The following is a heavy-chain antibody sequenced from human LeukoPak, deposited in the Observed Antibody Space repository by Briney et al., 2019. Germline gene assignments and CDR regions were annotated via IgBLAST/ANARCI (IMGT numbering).Heavy chain of an antibody. CDR1: GFTFSSYS. CDR2: ISSSSSTI. CDR3: AKSLTYYDILTGYSYFDY. Sequence: GGSLRLSCAASGFTFSSYSMNWVRQAPGKGLEWVSYISSSSSTIYYADSVKGRFTISRDNAKNTLYLQMNSLRAEDTAVYYCAKSLTYYDILTGYSYFDYWGQGTLVTVSS. D-gene: IGHD3-9*01. V-gene: IGHV3-48*04. J-gene: IGHJ4*02.